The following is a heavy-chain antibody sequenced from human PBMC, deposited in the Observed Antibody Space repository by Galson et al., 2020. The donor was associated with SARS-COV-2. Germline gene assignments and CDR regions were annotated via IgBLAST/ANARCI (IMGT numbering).Heavy chain of an antibody. J-gene: IGHJ4*02. CDR3: ASLGYSGYDRNFDY. D-gene: IGHD5-12*01. V-gene: IGHV3-30*03. CDR2: ISYDGSNK. CDR1: GFTFSSYG. Sequence: GESLKISCAASGFTFSSYGMHWVRQAPGKGLEWVAVISYDGSNKYYADSVKGRFTISRDNSKNTLYLQMNSLRAEDTAVYYCASLGYSGYDRNFDYWGQGTLVTVSS.